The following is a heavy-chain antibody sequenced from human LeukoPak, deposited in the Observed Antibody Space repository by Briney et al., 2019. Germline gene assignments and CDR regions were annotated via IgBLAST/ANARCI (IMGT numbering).Heavy chain of an antibody. J-gene: IGHJ4*02. D-gene: IGHD3-10*01. V-gene: IGHV4-34*01. CDR2: INHSGST. CDR3: ARGPNYYGSYFDY. CDR1: GGSFSGYY. Sequence: SETLSLTCAVYGGSFSGYYWGWIRQPPGKGLEWIGEINHSGSTNYNPSLKSRVTISVDTSKNQFSLKLSSVTAADTAVYYCARGPNYYGSYFDYWSQGTLVTVSS.